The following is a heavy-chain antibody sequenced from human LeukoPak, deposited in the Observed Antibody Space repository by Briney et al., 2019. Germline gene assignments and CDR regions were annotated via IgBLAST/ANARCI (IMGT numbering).Heavy chain of an antibody. V-gene: IGHV1-18*01. CDR2: ISAYNGNT. J-gene: IGHJ5*02. Sequence: ASVKLSCKGSGYTFTSYGISWVRQGPGQGLERMGWISAYNGNTNYAQKLQGRVTMTTDTSTSTAYMELRSLRSDDTAVYYCARAAAAGTGWFDPWGQGTLVTVSS. CDR3: ARAAAAGTGWFDP. CDR1: GYTFTSYG. D-gene: IGHD6-13*01.